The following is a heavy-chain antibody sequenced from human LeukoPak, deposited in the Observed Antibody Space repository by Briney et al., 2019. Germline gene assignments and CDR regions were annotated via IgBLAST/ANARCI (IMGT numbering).Heavy chain of an antibody. CDR2: IYHSGST. D-gene: IGHD3-3*01. J-gene: IGHJ4*02. CDR3: ARSYYDFWSPTGFFDY. CDR1: GYSISSGYY. Sequence: SETLSLTCTVSGYSISSGYYWGWIRQPPGKGLEWIGSIYHSGSTYYNPSLKSRVTISVDTSKNQFSLKLSSVTAADRAVYYCARSYYDFWSPTGFFDYWGQGTLVTVSS. V-gene: IGHV4-38-2*02.